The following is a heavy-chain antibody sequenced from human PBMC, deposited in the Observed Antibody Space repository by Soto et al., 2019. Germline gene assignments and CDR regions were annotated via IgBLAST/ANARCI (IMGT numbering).Heavy chain of an antibody. Sequence: GESLKISCKGSGYNFATYWIGWVRQMPGKGLEWMGIIYPHDSDTRYSPSFQGQVTISADKSISTAYLQWSSLKASDTAIYYCARRLDNTLDFWGQGTLVTVPP. CDR2: IYPHDSDT. J-gene: IGHJ4*02. CDR3: ARRLDNTLDF. CDR1: GYNFATYW. D-gene: IGHD1-20*01. V-gene: IGHV5-51*01.